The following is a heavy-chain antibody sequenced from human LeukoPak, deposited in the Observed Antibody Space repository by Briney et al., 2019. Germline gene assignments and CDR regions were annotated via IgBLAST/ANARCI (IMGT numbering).Heavy chain of an antibody. D-gene: IGHD2-21*01. CDR3: ATDQLLAREYMDV. Sequence: GASVKVSCKASGYTFTGYYMHWVRQAPGQGLEWMGIINPSGGSTSYAQKFQGRVTMTRDTSISTAYMELSRLRSDDTAVYYCATDQLLAREYMDVSGKGTTVTVSS. CDR1: GYTFTGYY. CDR2: INPSGGST. V-gene: IGHV1-2*02. J-gene: IGHJ6*03.